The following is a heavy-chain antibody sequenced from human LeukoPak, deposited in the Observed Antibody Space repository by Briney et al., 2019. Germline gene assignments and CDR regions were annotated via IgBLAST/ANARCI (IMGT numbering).Heavy chain of an antibody. Sequence: SETLSLTCTVSGGSISSYYWSWIRQPAGKGLEWIGRIYTSGSTNYNPSLKSRVTISVDTSKNQFSLKLSSVTAADTAVYYCARVGDSSGYYRRNKYYFDYWGQGTLVTVSS. CDR3: ARVGDSSGYYRRNKYYFDY. D-gene: IGHD3-22*01. J-gene: IGHJ4*02. CDR2: IYTSGST. CDR1: GGSISSYY. V-gene: IGHV4-4*07.